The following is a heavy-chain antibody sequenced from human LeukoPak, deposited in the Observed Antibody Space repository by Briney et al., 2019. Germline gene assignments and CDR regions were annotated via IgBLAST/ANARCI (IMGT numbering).Heavy chain of an antibody. V-gene: IGHV4-30-4*08. D-gene: IGHD2-2*01. Sequence: TQTLSLTCTVSGGSISSVDYYWSWIRQPPGKGLEWIGYIYYSGSTYYNPSLKGRLTISVDTSKNHFSLKLSSVTAADTAVYYCAVRYCSTSSCYPYFDYWGQGTLVTVSS. CDR3: AVRYCSTSSCYPYFDY. CDR2: IYYSGST. J-gene: IGHJ4*02. CDR1: GGSISSVDYY.